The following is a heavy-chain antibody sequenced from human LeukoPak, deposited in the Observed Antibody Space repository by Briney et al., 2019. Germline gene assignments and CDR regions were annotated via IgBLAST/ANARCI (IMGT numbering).Heavy chain of an antibody. CDR3: ARVTAAASDY. CDR2: IYSGGST. J-gene: IGHJ4*02. D-gene: IGHD6-13*01. V-gene: IGHV3-53*01. Sequence: GGSLRLSCAASGFSVSDNYMTWVRQAPGKGLECVSVIYSGGSTYYADSVKGRFTISRDNAKNSLYLQMNSLRAEDTAVYYCARVTAAASDYWGQGTLVTVSS. CDR1: GFSVSDNY.